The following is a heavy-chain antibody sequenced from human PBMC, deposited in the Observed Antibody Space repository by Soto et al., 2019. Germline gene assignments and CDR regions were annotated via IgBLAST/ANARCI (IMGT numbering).Heavy chain of an antibody. CDR1: GGSISSSSYY. V-gene: IGHV4-39*01. CDR2: IYYSGST. Sequence: QLQLQESGPGLVKPSETLSLTCTVSGGSISSSSYYWGWIRQPPGKGLEWIGSIYYSGSTYYNPSLKSRVTISVDTSKNQFSLKLSSVTAADTAVYYCARRGLRQRHLISWFDPWGQGTLVTVSS. CDR3: ARRGLRQRHLISWFDP. J-gene: IGHJ5*02. D-gene: IGHD6-25*01.